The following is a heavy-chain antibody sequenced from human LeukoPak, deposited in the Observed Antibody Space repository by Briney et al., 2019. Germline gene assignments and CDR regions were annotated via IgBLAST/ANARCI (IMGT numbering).Heavy chain of an antibody. J-gene: IGHJ4*02. D-gene: IGHD2-21*02. CDR3: ARRVVVTAIDY. V-gene: IGHV4-39*01. Sequence: SETLSLTCTVSGGSISSSSYYWGWIRQPPGKGLEWIGSIYYSGSTYYNPSLKSRVTISVDTSKNQFPLKLSSVTAADTAVYYCARRVVVTAIDYWGQGTLVTVSS. CDR2: IYYSGST. CDR1: GGSISSSSYY.